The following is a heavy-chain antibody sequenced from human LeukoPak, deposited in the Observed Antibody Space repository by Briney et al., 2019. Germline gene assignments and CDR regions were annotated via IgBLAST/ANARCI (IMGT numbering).Heavy chain of an antibody. CDR1: GMSLYGYF. D-gene: IGHD3-10*01. CDR3: ARDPGLMVRGSRRGYDGNYYYMDV. V-gene: IGHV4-34*01. Sequence: SETLSLTCGVSGMSLYGYFWSWIRQPPGKGLEWIGEISQSGSTNYNPSLKGRVTILLDTSKNQFSLKLGSVTAADTAVYYCARDPGLMVRGSRRGYDGNYYYMDVWGKGTTVTISS. J-gene: IGHJ6*03. CDR2: ISQSGST.